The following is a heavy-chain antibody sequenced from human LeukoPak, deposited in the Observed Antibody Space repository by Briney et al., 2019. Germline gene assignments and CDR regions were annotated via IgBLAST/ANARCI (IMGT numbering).Heavy chain of an antibody. Sequence: SETLSLTCSVSGGSISSYYWSWIRQPPGKGLEWIGYIHYSGSTSYNPSLESRVTLLVDTSKNQFSLKLSTVTAADTAMYYCARVSLPSNYASSGYYPFDYWGQETLVTVSS. V-gene: IGHV4-59*01. D-gene: IGHD3-22*01. CDR3: ARVSLPSNYASSGYYPFDY. J-gene: IGHJ4*02. CDR1: GGSISSYY. CDR2: IHYSGST.